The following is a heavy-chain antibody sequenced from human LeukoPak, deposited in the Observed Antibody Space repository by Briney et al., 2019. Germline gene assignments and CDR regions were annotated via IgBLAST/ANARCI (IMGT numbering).Heavy chain of an antibody. V-gene: IGHV4-39*01. CDR3: ARHGGRYNWSPSD. CDR2: VYYSGSTSGTT. CDR1: GGSISSSVYY. D-gene: IGHD1-20*01. Sequence: NTSETXPLTCTVSGGSISSSVYYWGWIRQPPGKGLEWIGSVYYSGSTSGTTYYNTSLESRVTISVDTSQSQFSLKLSSVTAADTAVYYCARHGGRYNWSPSDWGQGTLVTVSS. J-gene: IGHJ4*02.